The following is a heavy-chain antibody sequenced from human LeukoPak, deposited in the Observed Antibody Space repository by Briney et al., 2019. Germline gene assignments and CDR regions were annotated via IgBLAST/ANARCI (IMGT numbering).Heavy chain of an antibody. V-gene: IGHV4-34*01. J-gene: IGHJ5*02. D-gene: IGHD3-3*01. CDR1: GGSISSYY. Sequence: SETLSLTCTVSGGSISSYYWSWIRQPPGKGLEWIGEINHSGSTNYNPSLKSRVTISVDTSKNQFSLKLSSVTAADTAVYYCARGGGITIFGVVIKLGFDPWGQGTLVTVSS. CDR3: ARGGGITIFGVVIKLGFDP. CDR2: INHSGST.